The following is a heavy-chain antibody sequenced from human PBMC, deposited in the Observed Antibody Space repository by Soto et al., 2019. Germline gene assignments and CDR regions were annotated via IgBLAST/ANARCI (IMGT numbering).Heavy chain of an antibody. V-gene: IGHV2-26*01. CDR1: GFSLSNAIMG. Sequence: GPTLVNPTDTLTLTCTVSGFSLSNAIMGVSWIRQPPGKALEWLAHIFSNDEKSYSTSLKSRLTISKYTSKSQVVLTMTNMDPVDTATYYCARIQRIAVTLEYYGMDVWGQGTEVTVYS. CDR2: IFSNDEK. CDR3: ARIQRIAVTLEYYGMDV. D-gene: IGHD6-19*01. J-gene: IGHJ6*02.